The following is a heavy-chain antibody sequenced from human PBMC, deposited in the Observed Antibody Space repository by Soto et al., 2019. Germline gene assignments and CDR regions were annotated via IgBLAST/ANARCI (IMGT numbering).Heavy chain of an antibody. D-gene: IGHD3-10*01. J-gene: IGHJ5*02. V-gene: IGHV4-39*01. CDR3: ARPHSRVPVRGVDGWFDP. CDR2: IYYSGST. Sequence: PSETLSLTCTVSGGSISSSSYYWGWIRQPPGKGLEWIGSIYYSGSTYYNPSLKSRVTISVDTSKNQFSLKLSSVTAADTAVYYCARPHSRVPVRGVDGWFDPWGQGTLVTVSS. CDR1: GGSISSSSYY.